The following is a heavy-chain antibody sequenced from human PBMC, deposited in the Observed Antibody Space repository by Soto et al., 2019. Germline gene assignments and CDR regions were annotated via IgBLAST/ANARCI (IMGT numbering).Heavy chain of an antibody. V-gene: IGHV1-18*01. Sequence: VQLVQSGAEVQKPGASVKVSCKASGYTFTSYGISWVRQAPGPGLEWMGWISADNGNTNYAQTLQGRDTMTTDTATSTDYRELRSLRSDDTAVYYCARGEATTGTTWDHWGQGTLVTVSS. CDR1: GYTFTSYG. J-gene: IGHJ4*02. D-gene: IGHD4-17*01. CDR3: ARGEATTGTTWDH. CDR2: ISADNGNT.